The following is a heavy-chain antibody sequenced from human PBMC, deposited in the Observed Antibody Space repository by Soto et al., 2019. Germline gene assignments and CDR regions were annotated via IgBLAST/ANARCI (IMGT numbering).Heavy chain of an antibody. CDR1: GFNFSSYA. J-gene: IGHJ6*02. CDR3: VKGSPADYDILTGYYTIYYYYGMDV. CDR2: ISSNGGST. D-gene: IGHD3-9*01. V-gene: IGHV3-64D*08. Sequence: GGSLRLSCSASGFNFSSYAMHWVRQAPGKGLEYVSAISSNGGSTYYADSVKGRFTISRDNSKNTLYLQMSSLRAEDTAVYYCVKGSPADYDILTGYYTIYYYYGMDVWGQGTTVTVSS.